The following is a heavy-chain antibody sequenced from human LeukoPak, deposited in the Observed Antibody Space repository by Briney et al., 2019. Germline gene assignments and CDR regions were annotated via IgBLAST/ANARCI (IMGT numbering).Heavy chain of an antibody. CDR1: GYTFTSYY. CDR3: ARHTIFGVVIKPFDY. V-gene: IGHV1-69*13. Sequence: GASVKVSRKASGYTFTSYYMHWVRQAPGQGLEWMGGIIPIFGTANYAQKFQGRVTITADESTSTAYMELSSLRSEDTAVYYCARHTIFGVVIKPFDYWGQGTLVTVSS. J-gene: IGHJ4*02. D-gene: IGHD3-3*01. CDR2: IIPIFGTA.